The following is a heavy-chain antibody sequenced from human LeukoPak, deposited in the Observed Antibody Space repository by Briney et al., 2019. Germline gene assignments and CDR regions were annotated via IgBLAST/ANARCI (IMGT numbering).Heavy chain of an antibody. J-gene: IGHJ3*02. D-gene: IGHD5-12*01. Sequence: GGSLRRSCAASGFTFSSYAMSWVRQAPGKGLEWVSAISGSGGSTYYADSVKGRFTISRDNSKNTLYLQMNSLRAEDTAVYYCAKGHGDGYNYDAFDIWGQGTMVTVSS. CDR3: AKGHGDGYNYDAFDI. CDR1: GFTFSSYA. V-gene: IGHV3-23*01. CDR2: ISGSGGST.